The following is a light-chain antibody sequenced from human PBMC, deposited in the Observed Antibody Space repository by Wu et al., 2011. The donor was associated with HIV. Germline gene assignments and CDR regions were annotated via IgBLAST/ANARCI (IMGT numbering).Light chain of an antibody. Sequence: TLSCTVSQSVRHLLSLVPTKTWPGSQARHYDASSRATGIPDRFSGSGSGTDFTLTISSLQPEDVATYYCQKYNTAPWTFGQGTKVEMK. V-gene: IGKV3D-20*02. CDR2: DAS. CDR1: QSVRHL. CDR3: QKYNTAPWT. J-gene: IGKJ1*01.